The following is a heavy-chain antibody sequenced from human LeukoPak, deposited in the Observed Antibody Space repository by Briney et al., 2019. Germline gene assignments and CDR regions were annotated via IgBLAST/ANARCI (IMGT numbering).Heavy chain of an antibody. J-gene: IGHJ6*02. D-gene: IGHD3-22*01. V-gene: IGHV3-23*01. CDR2: LTSDGGST. Sequence: GGSLRLSCAASGFTFSSYDMSWVRQAPGRGLEWVSSLTSDGGSTEYADSVKGRFTISRDNSKNTLYLQMNSLRAEDTAVYYCAKGGGKIIVFRWYGMDVWGQGTTVIVSS. CDR1: GFTFSSYD. CDR3: AKGGGKIIVFRWYGMDV.